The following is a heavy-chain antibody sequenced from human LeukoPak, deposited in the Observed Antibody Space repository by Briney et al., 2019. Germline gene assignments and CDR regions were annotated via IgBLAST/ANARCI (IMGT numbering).Heavy chain of an antibody. Sequence: GGSLRLSCTASGFTFSSYAMSWVRQATGKGLEWVSAIGTAGDTYYPGSVKGRFTISRENAKNSLYLQMNSLRAGDTAVYYCARAAYDYVWGSYRFTPTRYYFDYWGQGTLVTVSS. D-gene: IGHD3-16*02. CDR1: GFTFSSYA. CDR2: IGTAGDT. V-gene: IGHV3-13*01. CDR3: ARAAYDYVWGSYRFTPTRYYFDY. J-gene: IGHJ4*02.